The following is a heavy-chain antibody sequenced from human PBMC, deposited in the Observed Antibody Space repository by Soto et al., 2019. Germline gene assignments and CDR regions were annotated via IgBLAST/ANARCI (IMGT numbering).Heavy chain of an antibody. V-gene: IGHV1-2*04. J-gene: IGHJ4*02. CDR2: INPNSGGT. Sequence: QVQLVQSGAEVKKPGASLKVSCKAPGYTFTDYYMHWVRQAPGQGLEWMGWINPNSGGTNYAQKCQGWVTMTRDTSISTAYMELSRLRSDDTAVYYCARQDGYSYGYYFVYWGQGTLVTVSS. CDR1: GYTFTDYY. D-gene: IGHD5-18*01. CDR3: ARQDGYSYGYYFVY.